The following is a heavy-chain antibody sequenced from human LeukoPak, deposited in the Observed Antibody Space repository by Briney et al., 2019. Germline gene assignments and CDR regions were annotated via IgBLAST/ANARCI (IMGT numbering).Heavy chain of an antibody. CDR1: GGTFSSYA. CDR2: IIPIFGTA. V-gene: IGHV1-69*05. CDR3: ARGIVGGLLWFGEYENWFDP. J-gene: IGHJ5*02. Sequence: SVKVSCKASGGTFSSYAISWVRQAPGQGLEWMRGIIPIFGTANYAQKFQGRVTITTDESTGTAYMELSSLRSEDTAVYYCARGIVGGLLWFGEYENWFDPWGQGTLVTVSS. D-gene: IGHD3-10*01.